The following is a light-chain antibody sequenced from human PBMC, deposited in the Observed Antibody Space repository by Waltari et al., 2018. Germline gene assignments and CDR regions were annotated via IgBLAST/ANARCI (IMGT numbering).Light chain of an antibody. V-gene: IGLV2-23*01. CDR1: SSDVGTYNL. CDR2: EST. CDR3: CSFAGSSPHVV. Sequence: QSALTQSASVSGSPGQSITISCTGTSSDVGTYNLVSWYQLHPGKAPKLIIYESTKRPSGVSSRFSGSKSGNTASLTIAGLQAEDEADYYCCSFAGSSPHVVFGGGTKLTVL. J-gene: IGLJ2*01.